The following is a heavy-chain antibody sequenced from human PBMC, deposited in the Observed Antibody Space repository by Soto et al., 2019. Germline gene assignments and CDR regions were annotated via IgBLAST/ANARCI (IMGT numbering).Heavy chain of an antibody. CDR1: GFTFSSYA. Sequence: EVQLLESGGGLVQPGGSLRLSCAASGFTFSSYAMSWVRQAPGKGLEWVSAISGSGGSTYYADSVKGRFTISRDNSKNTLYLQMNSLRAEDTAVYYCAKACPDPDYGDYYVPWTIWGQGTLVTVSS. V-gene: IGHV3-23*01. CDR3: AKACPDPDYGDYYVPWTI. J-gene: IGHJ4*02. CDR2: ISGSGGST. D-gene: IGHD4-17*01.